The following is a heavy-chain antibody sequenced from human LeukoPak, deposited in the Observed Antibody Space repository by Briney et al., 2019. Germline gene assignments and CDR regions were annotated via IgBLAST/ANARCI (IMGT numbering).Heavy chain of an antibody. V-gene: IGHV3-30*02. Sequence: PGGSLRLSCAGSGFIFSNYGMNWVRQAPGKGLEWVAFIGYDGSNKYYADSVKGRFTISRDNSKNTLSLQMNSLRAEDTAVYYCAKDRDGYTPRAFDIWGQGTMVTVSS. CDR1: GFIFSNYG. CDR3: AKDRDGYTPRAFDI. J-gene: IGHJ3*02. D-gene: IGHD5-24*01. CDR2: IGYDGSNK.